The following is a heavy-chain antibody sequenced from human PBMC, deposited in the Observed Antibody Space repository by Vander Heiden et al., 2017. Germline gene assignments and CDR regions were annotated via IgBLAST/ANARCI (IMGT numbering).Heavy chain of an antibody. CDR1: GGSISSSSFY. J-gene: IGHJ5*02. CDR3: ARTYYYGSGSYWTFDP. D-gene: IGHD3-10*01. Sequence: QLQLQESGPGLVKPSETLSLTCTVSGGSISSSSFYWGCIRQPTGKGLEWMGSIYYSGSTYYNPSLKSRVTISVDTSKNQFSLKLSSVTAADTAVYYCARTYYYGSGSYWTFDPWGQGTLVTVSS. V-gene: IGHV4-39*01. CDR2: IYYSGST.